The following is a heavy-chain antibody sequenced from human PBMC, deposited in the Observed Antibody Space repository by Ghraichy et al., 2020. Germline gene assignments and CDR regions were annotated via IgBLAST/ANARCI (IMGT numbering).Heavy chain of an antibody. CDR2: IYTSGST. CDR3: VRRVPQSWFDP. D-gene: IGHD2-2*01. J-gene: IGHJ5*02. Sequence: SETLSLTCIDSGGSISSYYWSWIRQPPGKGLEWIGYIYTSGSTNYNPSLKSRVTISVDTSKNQFSLKLSSVTAADTAVYYCVRRVPQSWFDPWGQGTLVTVYS. CDR1: GGSISSYY. V-gene: IGHV4-4*09.